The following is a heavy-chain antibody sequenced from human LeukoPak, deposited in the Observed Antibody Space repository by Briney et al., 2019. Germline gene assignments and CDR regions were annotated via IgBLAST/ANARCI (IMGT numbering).Heavy chain of an antibody. Sequence: GGSLRLSCAASGFTFSSYAMHWVRQAPGKGLEWVAVISYDGSNKYYADSVKGRFTISRDNSKNTLYLQMNSLRAEDTAVYYCARVGWITVLYYGMDVWGQGTTVTVSS. CDR1: GFTFSSYA. CDR3: ARVGWITVLYYGMDV. J-gene: IGHJ6*02. V-gene: IGHV3-30-3*01. CDR2: ISYDGSNK. D-gene: IGHD3-16*01.